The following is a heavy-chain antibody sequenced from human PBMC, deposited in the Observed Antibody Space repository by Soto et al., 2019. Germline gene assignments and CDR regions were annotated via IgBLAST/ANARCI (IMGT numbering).Heavy chain of an antibody. J-gene: IGHJ4*02. D-gene: IGHD2-8*01. V-gene: IGHV3-30*03. Sequence: GGSLRLSCAASGFTFSSYGMHWVRQAPGKGLEWVAVTSYNGGNKYYADSVKGRFTVSRDNSKNTLYLQMNSLRGEDTAVYYCARACGGYCTTTSTAELDNWGQGTLVTVSS. CDR1: GFTFSSYG. CDR3: ARACGGYCTTTSTAELDN. CDR2: TSYNGGNK.